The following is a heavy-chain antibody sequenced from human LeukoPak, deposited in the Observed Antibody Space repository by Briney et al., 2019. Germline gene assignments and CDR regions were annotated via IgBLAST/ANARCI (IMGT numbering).Heavy chain of an antibody. J-gene: IGHJ5*02. CDR2: INSDGGTT. CDR3: ARDTMLGMGNP. V-gene: IGHV3-74*01. Sequence: GGSLRLSCAASGFTFSSYWMHWVRQAPGKGLVWVSRINSDGGTTRYADSVKGRFTISRDNAKNTLYLQMNSLRAEDTAVYYCARDTMLGMGNPRGQGTLVTVSS. CDR1: GFTFSSYW. D-gene: IGHD3-10*02.